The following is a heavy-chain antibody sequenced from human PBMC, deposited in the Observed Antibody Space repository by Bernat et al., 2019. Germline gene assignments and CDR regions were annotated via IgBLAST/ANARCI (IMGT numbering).Heavy chain of an antibody. D-gene: IGHD6-19*01. CDR2: INSDGTTV. V-gene: IGHV3-74*01. CDR1: GLTFGSHW. Sequence: EVQLVESGGGLVQPGGSLRLSCAVSGLTFGSHWMHWVRQAPGEGLVWVSRINSDGTTVNYAESVEGRFTISRDNAKNTLFLQMYSLRAEDTAVYYCASTGITVVGTGGDYWGQGTLVTVSA. J-gene: IGHJ4*02. CDR3: ASTGITVVGTGGDY.